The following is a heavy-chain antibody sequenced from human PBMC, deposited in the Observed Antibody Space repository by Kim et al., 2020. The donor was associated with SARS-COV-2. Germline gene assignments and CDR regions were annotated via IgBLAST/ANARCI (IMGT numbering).Heavy chain of an antibody. Sequence: SETLSLTCAVYGGSFSGYYWSWIRQPPGKGLEWIGEINHSGSTNYNPSLKSRVTISVDTSKNQFSLKLSSVTAADTAVYYCARDPLYQLLPIYYYGMDVWGQGTTVTVSS. J-gene: IGHJ6*02. CDR1: GGSFSGYY. CDR3: ARDPLYQLLPIYYYGMDV. V-gene: IGHV4-34*01. CDR2: INHSGST. D-gene: IGHD2-2*01.